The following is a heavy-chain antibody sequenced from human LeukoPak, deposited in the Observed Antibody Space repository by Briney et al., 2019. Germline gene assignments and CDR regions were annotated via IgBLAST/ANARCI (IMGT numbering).Heavy chain of an antibody. J-gene: IGHJ5*02. CDR1: GGTFSSYA. CDR2: IIPIFGTA. Sequence: GASVEVSCKASGGTFSSYAISWVRQAPGQGLEWMGGIIPIFGTANYAQKFQGRVTITADESTSTAYMELSSLRSEDTAVYYCARVPLGPPTANWFDPWGQGTLVTVFS. V-gene: IGHV1-69*01. CDR3: ARVPLGPPTANWFDP. D-gene: IGHD3-16*02.